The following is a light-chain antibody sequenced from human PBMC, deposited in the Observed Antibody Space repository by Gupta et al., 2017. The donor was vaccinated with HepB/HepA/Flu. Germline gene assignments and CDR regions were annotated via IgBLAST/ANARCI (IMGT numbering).Light chain of an antibody. CDR2: GAS. J-gene: IGKJ1*01. CDR3: QHKNTWPRT. Sequence: VMTQSPATLSVSAGERATLSCRASQSVSSNLAWYQQKPGQAPRLLIYGASTRATGIPARFGGSGSGTEFTLTISSLQSEDFAVYYCQHKNTWPRTFGQGTKVEIK. CDR1: QSVSSN. V-gene: IGKV3-15*01.